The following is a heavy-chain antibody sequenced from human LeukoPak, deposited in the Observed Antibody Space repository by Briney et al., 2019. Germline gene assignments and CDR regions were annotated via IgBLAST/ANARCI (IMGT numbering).Heavy chain of an antibody. CDR3: ARDLSMGSGSYVAFDI. CDR2: ISSSSSYI. D-gene: IGHD1-26*01. J-gene: IGHJ3*02. V-gene: IGHV3-21*01. CDR1: GFTVSSNY. Sequence: PGGSLRLSCAASGFTVSSNYMNWVRQAPGKGLEWVSSISSSSSYIYYADSVKGRFTISRDNAKNSLYLQMNSLRAEDTAVYYCARDLSMGSGSYVAFDIWGQGTMVTVSS.